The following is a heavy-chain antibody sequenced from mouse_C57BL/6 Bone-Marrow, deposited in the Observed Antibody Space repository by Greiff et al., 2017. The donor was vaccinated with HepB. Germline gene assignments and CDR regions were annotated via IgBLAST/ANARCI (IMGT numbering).Heavy chain of an antibody. D-gene: IGHD3-2*02. CDR2: IDPSDSYT. CDR3: ARESGTAQATDYAMDY. J-gene: IGHJ4*01. V-gene: IGHV1-69*01. Sequence: QVQLQQPGAELVMPGASVKLSCKASGYTFTSYWMHWVKQRPGQGLEWIGEIDPSDSYTNYNQKFKGKSTLTVDKSSSTAYMQLSSLTSEDSAVYYCARESGTAQATDYAMDYWGQGTSVTVSS. CDR1: GYTFTSYW.